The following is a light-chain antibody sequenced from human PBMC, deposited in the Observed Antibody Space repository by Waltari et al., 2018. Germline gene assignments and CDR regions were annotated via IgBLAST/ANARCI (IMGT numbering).Light chain of an antibody. CDR2: DVT. Sequence: QSALTQPASVSGSPGPSITISCTGTISPVGSYDYLSWYQQHPGKVPKLMIYDVTYRPSGISNRFSGSKSGITAFLTISGLQAEDEADYYCSSHTSSRTRVFGGGTELTVL. CDR1: ISPVGSYDY. CDR3: SSHTSSRTRV. V-gene: IGLV2-14*03. J-gene: IGLJ3*02.